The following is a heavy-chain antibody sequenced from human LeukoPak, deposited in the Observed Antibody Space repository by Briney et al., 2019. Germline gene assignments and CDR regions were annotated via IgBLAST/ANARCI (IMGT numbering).Heavy chain of an antibody. CDR2: ICYDGSKK. CDR3: ARDLSIAVDAFDI. Sequence: GGSLRLSCAPSRFTLSSYVMHGVRQAPRRGVEWVAVICYDGSKKYYPASVKGRLTISRDNSKNTLYLQMNSLRAEDTAVYYYARDLSIAVDAFDIWGQGTMVTVSS. D-gene: IGHD6-19*01. J-gene: IGHJ3*02. CDR1: RFTLSSYV. V-gene: IGHV3-33*01.